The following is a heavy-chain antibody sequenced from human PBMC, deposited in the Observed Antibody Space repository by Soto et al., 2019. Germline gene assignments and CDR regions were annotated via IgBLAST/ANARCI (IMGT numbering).Heavy chain of an antibody. CDR1: IGSVSNGGYT. CDR3: ASLPAATTRIQF. J-gene: IGHJ1*01. CDR2: VYSSGST. Sequence: KPSETLSLTCNVSIGSVSNGGYTWTWIRQPPGKGLEWIGYVYSSGSTKHNPSLKSRVTMSVDASKNQFSLKLTSMTTADTAVYYCASLPAATTRIQFWGQGALVTVSS. V-gene: IGHV4-61*08. D-gene: IGHD1-26*01.